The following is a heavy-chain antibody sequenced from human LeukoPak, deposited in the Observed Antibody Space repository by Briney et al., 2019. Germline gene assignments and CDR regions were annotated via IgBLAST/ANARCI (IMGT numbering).Heavy chain of an antibody. CDR1: GSTFSGHG. Sequence: GGSLRLSCAASGSTFSGHGMHWVRQAPGKGLEWVAVIWYDGTKKYYADPVKGRFTISRDNSKNTLYLQMNSLRAEDTAVYYCAKGPVYSSGSEHDYWGQGTLVTVSS. V-gene: IGHV3-33*06. J-gene: IGHJ4*02. D-gene: IGHD6-19*01. CDR3: AKGPVYSSGSEHDY. CDR2: IWYDGTKK.